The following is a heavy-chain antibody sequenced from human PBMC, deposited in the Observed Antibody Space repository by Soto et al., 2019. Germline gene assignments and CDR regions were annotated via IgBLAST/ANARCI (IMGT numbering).Heavy chain of an antibody. V-gene: IGHV1-24*01. CDR2: FDPEDGET. D-gene: IGHD4-17*01. CDR1: GYTLTELS. J-gene: IGHJ4*02. CDR3: ATSLYGDYDLGY. Sequence: ASVKVSCKVSGYTLTELSMHWVRQAPGKGLEWMGGFDPEDGETIYAQKFQGRVTMTEDTSTDTAYMELSSLRSEDTAVYYCATSLYGDYDLGYWGQGTLVTVSS.